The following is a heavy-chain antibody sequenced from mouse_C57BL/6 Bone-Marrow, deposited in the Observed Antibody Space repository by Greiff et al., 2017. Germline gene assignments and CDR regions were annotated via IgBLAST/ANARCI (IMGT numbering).Heavy chain of an antibody. Sequence: QVQLKESGAELARPGASVKLSCKASGYTFTSYGISWVKQRTGQGLEWIGKIYPRSGNTYYNEKFKGKATLTADKSTSTAYLELRSLTSEDSAVDFYAILRPWFAYWGQGTLVTVSA. J-gene: IGHJ3*01. D-gene: IGHD1-2*01. CDR1: GYTFTSYG. CDR3: AILRPWFAY. V-gene: IGHV1-81*01. CDR2: IYPRSGNT.